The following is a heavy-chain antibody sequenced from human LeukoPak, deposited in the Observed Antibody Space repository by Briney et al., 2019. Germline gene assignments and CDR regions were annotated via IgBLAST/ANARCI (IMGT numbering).Heavy chain of an antibody. V-gene: IGHV3-23*01. D-gene: IGHD3-3*01. J-gene: IGHJ4*02. CDR1: GFTFSSYA. CDR3: AKAVKDYDCWSGYRD. Sequence: GGSLRLSCAASGFTFSSYAMSWVRQAPGKGLEWVSAISGSGGSTYYADSVKGRFTISRDNSKNTLYLQMNSLRAEDTAVYYCAKAVKDYDCWSGYRDWGQGTLVTVSS. CDR2: ISGSGGST.